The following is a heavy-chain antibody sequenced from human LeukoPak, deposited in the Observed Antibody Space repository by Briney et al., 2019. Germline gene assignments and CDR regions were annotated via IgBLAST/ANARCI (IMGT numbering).Heavy chain of an antibody. D-gene: IGHD6-19*01. V-gene: IGHV5-51*01. CDR2: IYPGDSDT. CDR3: ARLLAVAAPTTLDP. J-gene: IGHJ5*02. CDR1: GYSFTSYW. Sequence: GESLKISCKGSGYSFTSYWIGWVRQMPGKGLEWMAIIYPGDSDTRYSPSFQGQVTISADKSISTAYLQWSGLKASDTAMYYCARLLAVAAPTTLDPWGQGTLVTVSS.